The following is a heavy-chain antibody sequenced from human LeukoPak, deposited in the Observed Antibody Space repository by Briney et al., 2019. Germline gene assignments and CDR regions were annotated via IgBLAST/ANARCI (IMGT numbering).Heavy chain of an antibody. CDR1: GGSISSSNW. CDR2: IYHSGST. V-gene: IGHV4-4*02. CDR3: ARSLYYDFWSGYYFDY. J-gene: IGHJ4*02. Sequence: SETLSLTCAVSGGSISSSNWWSWVRQPPGKGLEWTGEIYHSGSTNYNPSLKSRVTISVDTSKNQFSLKLSSVTAADTAVYYCARSLYYDFWSGYYFDYWGQGTLVTVSS. D-gene: IGHD3-3*01.